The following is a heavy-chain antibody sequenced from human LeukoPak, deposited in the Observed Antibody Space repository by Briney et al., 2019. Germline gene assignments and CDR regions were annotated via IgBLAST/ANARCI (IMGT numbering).Heavy chain of an antibody. CDR3: ARYSGNPTAFDY. D-gene: IGHD1-26*01. J-gene: IGHJ4*02. V-gene: IGHV4-39*01. CDR1: GGSISSSSYY. Sequence: SETLSLTCTVSGGSISSSSYYWGWIRQPPGKGLEWIGNIYYSGSTYYIPSLKSRVTISVDTSKNQFSLKLTSVTAADTAVYSCARYSGNPTAFDYWGQGTLVTVSS. CDR2: IYYSGST.